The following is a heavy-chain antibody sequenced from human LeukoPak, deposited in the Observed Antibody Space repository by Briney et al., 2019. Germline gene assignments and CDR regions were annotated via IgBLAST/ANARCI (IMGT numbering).Heavy chain of an antibody. CDR2: IIPIFGTA. CDR1: GGTFSSYA. J-gene: IGHJ4*02. Sequence: SVKVSCKDSGGTFSSYAISWVRQAPGQGLEWMGGIIPIFGTANYAQKFQGRVTITADESTSTAYMELSSLRSEDTAVYYCARGYYYDSSGYFDYWGQGTLVTVSS. D-gene: IGHD3-22*01. V-gene: IGHV1-69*13. CDR3: ARGYYYDSSGYFDY.